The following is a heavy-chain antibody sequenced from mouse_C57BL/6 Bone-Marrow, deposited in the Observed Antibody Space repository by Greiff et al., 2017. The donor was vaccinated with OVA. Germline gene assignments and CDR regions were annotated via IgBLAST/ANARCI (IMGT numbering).Heavy chain of an antibody. V-gene: IGHV1-53*01. CDR1: GYTFTSYW. J-gene: IGHJ2*01. Sequence: QVQLKESGTELVKPGASVKLSCKASGYTFTSYWMHWVKQRPGQGLEWIGNINPSNGGTNYNEKFKSKATLTVDKSSSTAYMQLSSLTSENSAVYYCARPYYYGSSYYFDYWGQGTTLTVSS. CDR2: INPSNGGT. D-gene: IGHD1-1*01. CDR3: ARPYYYGSSYYFDY.